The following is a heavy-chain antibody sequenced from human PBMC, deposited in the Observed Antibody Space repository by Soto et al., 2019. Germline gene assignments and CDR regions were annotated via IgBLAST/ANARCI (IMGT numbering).Heavy chain of an antibody. CDR1: GGSINNYY. D-gene: IGHD3-22*01. Sequence: SETLSLTCTVSGGSINNYYCGWIRQSAGKGLEWIGRIQTSGSTNYNPSLKSRVTISVDTSKNQFSLKLSSVTAADTAVYYCARSRAYYYDSSGYRAKYYFDYWGQGTLVTVSS. CDR2: IQTSGST. J-gene: IGHJ4*02. CDR3: ARSRAYYYDSSGYRAKYYFDY. V-gene: IGHV4-4*07.